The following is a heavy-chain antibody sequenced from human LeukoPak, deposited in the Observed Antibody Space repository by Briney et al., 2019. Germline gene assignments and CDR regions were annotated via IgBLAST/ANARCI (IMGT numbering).Heavy chain of an antibody. CDR2: IYYSGST. CDR3: AREVPDYGDYFDY. J-gene: IGHJ4*02. Sequence: SETLSLTCTVSGGSISSGDYYWSWIRQPPGKGLEWIGYIYYSGSTNYNPSLKSRVTISVDTSKNQFSLKLSSVTAADTAVYYCAREVPDYGDYFDYWGQGTLVTVSS. V-gene: IGHV4-61*08. CDR1: GGSISSGDYY. D-gene: IGHD4-17*01.